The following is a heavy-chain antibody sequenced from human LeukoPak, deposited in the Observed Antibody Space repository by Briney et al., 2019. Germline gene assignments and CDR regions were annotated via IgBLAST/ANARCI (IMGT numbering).Heavy chain of an antibody. D-gene: IGHD6-19*01. J-gene: IGHJ5*02. CDR2: IYYSGST. Sequence: SETLSLTCTVSGGSISSSSYYWGWIRQPPGKGLEWIGSIYYSGSTYYNPSLKSRVTISVDTSKNQFSLKLSSVTAADTAVYYCARVSQDFSSGWPNWFDPWGQGTLVTVSS. CDR1: GGSISSSSYY. V-gene: IGHV4-39*07. CDR3: ARVSQDFSSGWPNWFDP.